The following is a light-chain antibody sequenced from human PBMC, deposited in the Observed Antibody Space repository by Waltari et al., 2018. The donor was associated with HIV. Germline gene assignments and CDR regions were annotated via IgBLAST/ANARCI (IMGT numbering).Light chain of an antibody. J-gene: IGKJ4*01. Sequence: DIVMIQSPDSLAVSLGERATINCKSSQSLLYSHNNKNYLAWYQQKPGQSPKLLIYWASTRQSGVTDRVSGSGSGTDFTLTISSLQAEDVAVYYCHQYYNMLTFGGGTKVEI. CDR2: WAS. CDR3: HQYYNMLT. V-gene: IGKV4-1*01. CDR1: QSLLYSHNNKNY.